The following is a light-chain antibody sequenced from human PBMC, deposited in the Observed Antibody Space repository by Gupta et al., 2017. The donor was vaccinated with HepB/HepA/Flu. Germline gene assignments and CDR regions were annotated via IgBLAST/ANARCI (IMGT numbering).Light chain of an antibody. V-gene: IGKV1-39*01. CDR3: QQSYNSPWT. J-gene: IGKJ1*01. Sequence: DIRMTQSPSSLSASVGDRVIITCRTTHDISRYLNWYQQRPGQAPKLLIYLSSSLQKGVPSRFSGSGSGTDFTLTISSLQPEDFATYFCQQSYNSPWTFGLGTKVEIK. CDR1: HDISRY. CDR2: LSS.